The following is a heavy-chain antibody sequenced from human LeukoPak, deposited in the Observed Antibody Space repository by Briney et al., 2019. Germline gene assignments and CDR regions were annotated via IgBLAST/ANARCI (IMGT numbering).Heavy chain of an antibody. CDR2: IHQHGSKE. J-gene: IGHJ6*02. CDR1: GFNLRAYW. V-gene: IGHV3-7*03. D-gene: IGHD2-15*01. Sequence: GXXXRLXCTTWGFNLRAYWMGWVRQARGXXXXXVANIHQHGSKENYLDSVKGRFTISRDNAKSSIYLQMNSLRAEDTAIYYCARDCSGGSCYSGWGYYYGMDVWGHGTTVTVSS. CDR3: ARDCSGGSCYSGWGYYYGMDV.